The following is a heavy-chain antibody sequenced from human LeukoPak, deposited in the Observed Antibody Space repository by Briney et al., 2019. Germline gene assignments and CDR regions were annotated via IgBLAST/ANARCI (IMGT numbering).Heavy chain of an antibody. J-gene: IGHJ6*03. Sequence: ASVKVSCKASGYTFTSYDINWVRQATGQGLEWMGWMNPNSGNTGYAQKFQGRVTITRNTSISTAYMELSSLRSEDTAVYYCARATSGYSRGSELYYYYMDVWGKGTTVTISS. D-gene: IGHD5-12*01. CDR2: MNPNSGNT. CDR1: GYTFTSYD. V-gene: IGHV1-8*03. CDR3: ARATSGYSRGSELYYYYMDV.